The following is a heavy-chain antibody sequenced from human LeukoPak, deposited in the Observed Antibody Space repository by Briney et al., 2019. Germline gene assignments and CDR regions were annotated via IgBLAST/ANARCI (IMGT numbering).Heavy chain of an antibody. Sequence: PGGSLRLSCAASGFTFSRYWKSWVRQAPGKGLEWGANIKQDGSEKNYVDSVKGRFTISRDNAKNSQYLQMNSLRAEDTSVYYCARADGIAVARDYYYMDVWGKGTTVTVSS. V-gene: IGHV3-7*01. CDR2: IKQDGSEK. CDR3: ARADGIAVARDYYYMDV. D-gene: IGHD6-19*01. CDR1: GFTFSRYW. J-gene: IGHJ6*03.